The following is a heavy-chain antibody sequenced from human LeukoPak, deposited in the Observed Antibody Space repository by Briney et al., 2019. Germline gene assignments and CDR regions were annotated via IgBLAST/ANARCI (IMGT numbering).Heavy chain of an antibody. CDR2: IIPIFGTA. V-gene: IGHV1-69*05. D-gene: IGHD5-24*01. J-gene: IGHJ4*02. CDR1: GGTFSSYA. Sequence: ASVKVSCKASGGTFSSYAISWVRQAPGQGLEWMGGIIPIFGTANYAQKFQGRVTITTDESTSTAYMELSGLRSEDTAVYYCAIVAIGDGYTRYLALEYWGQGTLVTVSS. CDR3: AIVAIGDGYTRYLALEY.